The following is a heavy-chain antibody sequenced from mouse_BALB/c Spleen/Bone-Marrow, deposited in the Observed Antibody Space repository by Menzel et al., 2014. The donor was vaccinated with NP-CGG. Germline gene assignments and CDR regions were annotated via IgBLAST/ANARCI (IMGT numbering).Heavy chain of an antibody. V-gene: IGHV1-20*02. CDR3: VRSGYYGSSYFDY. J-gene: IGHJ2*01. Sequence: VQLKESGPELVKPGASVKISCKASGYSFTGYFMNWVMQSHGKSLEWIGRINPYNGDTFYNQKFKGKATLTVDKSSSTAHMELRSLASEDSAVYYCVRSGYYGSSYFDYWGQGTTLTVSS. CDR2: INPYNGDT. CDR1: GYSFTGYF. D-gene: IGHD1-1*01.